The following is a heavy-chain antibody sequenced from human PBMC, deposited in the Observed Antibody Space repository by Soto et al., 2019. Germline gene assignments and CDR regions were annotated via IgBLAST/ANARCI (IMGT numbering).Heavy chain of an antibody. CDR3: ERLGHPGH. CDR2: VIPILGTA. J-gene: IGHJ4*02. CDR1: GGSLRNSV. V-gene: IGHV1-69*01. Sequence: QVQLVQSGAEVKKPGSSGKVSCTASGGSLRNSVISWVRQAPAQRLEWMGGVIPILGTANYAQKFQGRVTMHADEATGKAYMVLSSLSTDDTDVSYCERLGHPGHWGPGTLVIVSS.